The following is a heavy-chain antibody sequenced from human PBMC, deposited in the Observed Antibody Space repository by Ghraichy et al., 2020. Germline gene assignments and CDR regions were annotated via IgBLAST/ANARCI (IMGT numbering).Heavy chain of an antibody. CDR2: IYYSGST. J-gene: IGHJ6*02. Sequence: GSLSLTCTVSGGSISSYYWSWIRQPPGKGLEWIGYIYYSGSTNYNPSLKSRVTISVDTSKNQFSLKLSSVTAADTAVYYCARHLAYCGGDCYWLDYYYGMDVWGQGTTVTVSS. CDR3: ARHLAYCGGDCYWLDYYYGMDV. V-gene: IGHV4-59*08. D-gene: IGHD2-21*02. CDR1: GGSISSYY.